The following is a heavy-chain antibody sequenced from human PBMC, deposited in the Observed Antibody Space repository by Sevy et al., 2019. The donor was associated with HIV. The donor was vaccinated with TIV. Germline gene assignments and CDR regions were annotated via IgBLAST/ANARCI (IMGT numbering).Heavy chain of an antibody. V-gene: IGHV1-18*01. D-gene: IGHD1-26*01. CDR2: ITAYNGNT. CDR3: ARAPSGSQGPGQYFHH. Sequence: GESLKISCKASGYTFTNYHITWVRQAPGQGLEWMGWITAYNGNTNYAQRLQGRVTMTTDTSTSTAYMVLRSLRSDDTAVYYCARAPSGSQGPGQYFHHWGQGTLVTVSS. CDR1: GYTFTNYH. J-gene: IGHJ1*01.